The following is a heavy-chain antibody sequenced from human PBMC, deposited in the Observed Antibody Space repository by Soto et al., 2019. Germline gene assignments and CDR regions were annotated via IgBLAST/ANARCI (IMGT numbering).Heavy chain of an antibody. Sequence: QVQLVQSGGEVKRPGASVKVSCKTSGYTFSNYGITWVRQAPGQPLEWLGWISLYSDGTNYAQKCQGRVSMTTDTSTTTAERELRRLRSDDTAVYYCARVVPGAEAWFGPWGQGTLVTVSS. V-gene: IGHV1-18*01. J-gene: IGHJ5*02. D-gene: IGHD2-2*01. CDR3: ARVVPGAEAWFGP. CDR2: ISLYSDGT. CDR1: GYTFSNYG.